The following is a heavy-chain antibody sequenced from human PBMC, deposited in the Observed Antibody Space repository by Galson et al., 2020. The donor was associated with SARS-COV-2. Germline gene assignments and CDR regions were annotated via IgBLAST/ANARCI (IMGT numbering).Heavy chain of an antibody. CDR2: ISGSGGST. J-gene: IGHJ3*02. CDR1: GFTFSSYA. CDR3: AKVQDGGSNAFDI. Sequence: GESLKISCAASGFTFSSYAMSWVRQAPGTGLEWVSAISGSGGSTYYADSVKGRFTISRDNSKNTLYLQMNSLRAEDTAVYYCAKVQDGGSNAFDIWGQGTMVTVSS. V-gene: IGHV3-23*01.